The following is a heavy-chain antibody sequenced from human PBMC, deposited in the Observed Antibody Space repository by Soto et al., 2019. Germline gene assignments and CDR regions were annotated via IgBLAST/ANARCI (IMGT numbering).Heavy chain of an antibody. V-gene: IGHV4-31*03. CDR2: FYYSEIT. J-gene: IGHJ5*02. CDR3: ASSGGPEGDWFDP. Sequence: PSETLSLTCTVSGGSIRRRGYYWSWIRQRPGEGLEWIGFFYYSEITDYNPSLKTRITISADTPRNQFFLNLYSVTAADTAMYFCASSGGPEGDWFDPWGQGIPVTVSS. CDR1: GGSIRRRGYY. D-gene: IGHD3-16*01.